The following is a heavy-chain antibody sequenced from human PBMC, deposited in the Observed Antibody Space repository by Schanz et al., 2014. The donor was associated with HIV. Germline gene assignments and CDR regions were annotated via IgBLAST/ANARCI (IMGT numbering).Heavy chain of an antibody. Sequence: EVQLAESGGGLVKPGGSLRLYCAASGLTISNYSMNWVRQAPGKGLEWVAFISATGAYMYYADSVKGRFTISRDNAKKSLFLQMNSLRDEDTAIYFCARDSVDAVVTSTDYYNGIDVWGQGTTVTVSS. CDR2: ISATGAYM. V-gene: IGHV3-21*02. D-gene: IGHD2-21*02. J-gene: IGHJ6*02. CDR1: GLTISNYS. CDR3: ARDSVDAVVTSTDYYNGIDV.